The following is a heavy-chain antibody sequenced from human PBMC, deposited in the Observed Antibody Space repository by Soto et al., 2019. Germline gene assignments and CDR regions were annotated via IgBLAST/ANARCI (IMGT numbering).Heavy chain of an antibody. D-gene: IGHD7-27*01. CDR1: GDSVSSNSAA. CDR2: TYYRSKWYN. V-gene: IGHV6-1*01. Sequence: SQTLSLTCAISGDSVSSNSAAWNWVRQSPSRGLEWLGRTYYRSKWYNDYAVSVKSRITINPDTSKNQFSLQLNSVTPEDTAVYYCARESLINWGSRGIDYWGQGTLVTVSS. J-gene: IGHJ4*02. CDR3: ARESLINWGSRGIDY.